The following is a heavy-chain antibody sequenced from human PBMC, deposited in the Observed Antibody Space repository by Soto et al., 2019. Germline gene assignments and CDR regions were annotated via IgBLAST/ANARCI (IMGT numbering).Heavy chain of an antibody. V-gene: IGHV3-21*06. CDR3: ARDPSEGRVGNWFES. D-gene: IGHD2-2*01. Sequence: EVQLVESGGGLVKPGGSLRLSFAASGFTFSRYGMNWLRQAPGKGLEWVASISSSESYVYYADSVKGRFSTSRDNAKNILFLEMYALRTEDTAVYYCARDPSEGRVGNWFESWGQGTLVTVSS. CDR1: GFTFSRYG. J-gene: IGHJ5*01. CDR2: ISSSESYV.